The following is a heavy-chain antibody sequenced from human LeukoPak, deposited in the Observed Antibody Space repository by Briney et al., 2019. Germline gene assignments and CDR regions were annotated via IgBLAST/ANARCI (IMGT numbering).Heavy chain of an antibody. CDR3: ARGIAVAGYVDY. Sequence: GGSLRLSCAASGFTVSSNDMSWVRQAPGKGLEWVSVIYSGGSTYYADSVKGRFTISRDNSKNTLYLQMNSLRAEDTAVYYCARGIAVAGYVDYWGQGTLVTVSS. J-gene: IGHJ4*02. D-gene: IGHD6-19*01. CDR1: GFTVSSND. CDR2: IYSGGST. V-gene: IGHV3-66*01.